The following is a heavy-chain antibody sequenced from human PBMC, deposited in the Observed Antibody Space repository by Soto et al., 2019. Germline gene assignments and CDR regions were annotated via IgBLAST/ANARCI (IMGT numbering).Heavy chain of an antibody. Sequence: EVQLSESGGGLVQPGGSLRLSCAASGFTFSSYAMSWVRQAPGKGLEWVSSISGSSGVTYHADSVKGRFTISRDNSKNTLYLQMNSLRVEDTAVYHCAKDSRKAGSGSYCDYWGQGTLVTVSS. D-gene: IGHD3-10*01. CDR1: GFTFSSYA. V-gene: IGHV3-23*01. CDR2: ISGSSGVT. CDR3: AKDSRKAGSGSYCDY. J-gene: IGHJ4*02.